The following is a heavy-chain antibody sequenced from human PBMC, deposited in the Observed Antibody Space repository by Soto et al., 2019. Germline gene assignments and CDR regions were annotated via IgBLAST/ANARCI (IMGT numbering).Heavy chain of an antibody. Sequence: QVQLQESGPGLVKPSETLSLTCTVSGGSIRSYYWSWIRQPPGKGLELLGYRSTNYNPSLKSRVTISVDTSNNQFSLKLSSVTAADTAVYYCARRWAAAFDSWGQGTLVTVSS. D-gene: IGHD2-2*01. CDR3: ARRWAAAFDS. J-gene: IGHJ4*02. CDR2: RST. CDR1: GGSIRSYY. V-gene: IGHV4-59*08.